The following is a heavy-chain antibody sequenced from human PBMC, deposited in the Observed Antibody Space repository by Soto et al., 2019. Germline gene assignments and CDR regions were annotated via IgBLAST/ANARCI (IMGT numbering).Heavy chain of an antibody. CDR3: ARGRRGQWLVLVGMDV. CDR1: GGSFSGYY. Sequence: SETLSLTCAVYGGSFSGYYWSWIRQPPGKGLEWIGEINHSGSTNYNPSLKSRVTISVDTSKNQFSLKLSSVTAADTAVYYCARGRRGQWLVLVGMDVWGQGTTVTVSS. CDR2: INHSGST. J-gene: IGHJ6*02. V-gene: IGHV4-34*01. D-gene: IGHD6-19*01.